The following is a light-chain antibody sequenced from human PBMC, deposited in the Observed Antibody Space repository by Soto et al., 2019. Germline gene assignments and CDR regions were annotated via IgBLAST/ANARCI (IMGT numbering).Light chain of an antibody. CDR2: APS. V-gene: IGKV1-39*01. CDR1: QSITNF. CDR3: QQSYSAPLT. J-gene: IGKJ4*01. Sequence: DIQMTQSPSSLSASVGDRVTITCRASQSITNFLNWYQQKPGKAPQLLIYAPSSLQSGVPARFSGGGSGTHFTLTLSSLQPEDFAAYYCQQSYSAPLTFGGGTKVEIK.